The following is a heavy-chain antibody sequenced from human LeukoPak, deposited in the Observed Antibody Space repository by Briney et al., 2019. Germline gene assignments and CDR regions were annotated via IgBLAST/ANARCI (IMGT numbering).Heavy chain of an antibody. D-gene: IGHD6-19*01. Sequence: GGSLRLSCAASGFTVSSKYMSWVRQAPGKGLEWVGHIKNDGSETYYLDSLKGRFSISRDNTNNALYLQMNSLRVEDTAVYYCVKNDGWFHLAQWGQGTLVTVSS. V-gene: IGHV3-7*03. CDR3: VKNDGWFHLAQ. CDR1: GFTVSSKY. J-gene: IGHJ4*02. CDR2: IKNDGSET.